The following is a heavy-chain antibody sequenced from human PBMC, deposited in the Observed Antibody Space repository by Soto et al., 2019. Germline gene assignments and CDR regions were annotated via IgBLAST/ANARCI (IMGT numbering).Heavy chain of an antibody. V-gene: IGHV3-30*18. CDR2: ISYDGSNK. D-gene: IGHD5-12*01. CDR1: GFTFNSHG. J-gene: IGHJ5*02. Sequence: QVLLVESGGGVVQPGGSLTLSCVGSGFTFNSHGMHWVRQAPGKGLEWVAVISYDGSNKYYEESVKGRFTISRDNCRITVYLHLNSLTAEDTALYYSAQDRTAILAEVSWLESWGQGTLLTVSA. CDR3: AQDRTAILAEVSWLES.